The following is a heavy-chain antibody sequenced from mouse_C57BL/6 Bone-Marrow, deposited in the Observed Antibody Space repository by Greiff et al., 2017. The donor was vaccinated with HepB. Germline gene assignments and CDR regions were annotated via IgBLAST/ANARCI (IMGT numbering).Heavy chain of an antibody. CDR2: IDPSDSYT. CDR1: GYTFTSYW. J-gene: IGHJ3*01. Sequence: QVQLQQPGAELVMPGASVKLSCKASGYTFTSYWMHWVKQRPGQGLEWIGEIDPSDSYTNYTQKFKGKSTLTVDKSSSTAYMQLSSLTSEDSAVYYCASEGDYPWFAYWGQGTLVTVSA. CDR3: ASEGDYPWFAY. D-gene: IGHD2-4*01. V-gene: IGHV1-69*01.